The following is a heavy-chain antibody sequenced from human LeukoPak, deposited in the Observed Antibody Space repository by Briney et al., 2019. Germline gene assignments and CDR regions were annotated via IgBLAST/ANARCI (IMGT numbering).Heavy chain of an antibody. CDR3: ARDFGAAAGTGYYYYYMDV. CDR1: GGSISSSSYY. V-gene: IGHV4-39*07. Sequence: SETLSLTCTVSGGSISSSSYYWGWIRQPPGKGLEWIGSIYYSGSTYYNPSLKSRVTISVDTSKNQFSLKLSSVTAADTAVYYCARDFGAAAGTGYYYYYMDVWGKGTTVTISS. D-gene: IGHD6-13*01. CDR2: IYYSGST. J-gene: IGHJ6*03.